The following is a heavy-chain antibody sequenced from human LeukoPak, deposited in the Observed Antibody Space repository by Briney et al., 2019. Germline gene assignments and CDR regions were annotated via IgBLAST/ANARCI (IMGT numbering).Heavy chain of an antibody. D-gene: IGHD3-16*01. Sequence: GGSLRLSCAASGFTFSSYWMSWVRQAPGKGLEWVAKIKPDGSEKYYVDSVKGRFTISRDNAKNSLYVQMNSLRAEDTAVYYCARARFYFDYWGQGILVTVSS. V-gene: IGHV3-7*01. CDR3: ARARFYFDY. CDR1: GFTFSSYW. J-gene: IGHJ4*02. CDR2: IKPDGSEK.